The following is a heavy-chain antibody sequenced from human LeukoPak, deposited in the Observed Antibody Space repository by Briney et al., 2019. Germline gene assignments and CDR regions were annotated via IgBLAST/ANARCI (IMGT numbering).Heavy chain of an antibody. Sequence: GGSLRLSCAASGFTFSSYAMSWVRQAPGKGLEWVSAISGTGGSTYYADSVKGRFTISRDNSKNTLYLQMNSLRAEDTAVYYCAKDIVSGTWSKLRSLSGYWGQGTLVTVSS. J-gene: IGHJ4*02. CDR1: GFTFSSYA. CDR2: ISGTGGST. V-gene: IGHV3-23*01. D-gene: IGHD6-13*01. CDR3: AKDIVSGTWSKLRSLSGY.